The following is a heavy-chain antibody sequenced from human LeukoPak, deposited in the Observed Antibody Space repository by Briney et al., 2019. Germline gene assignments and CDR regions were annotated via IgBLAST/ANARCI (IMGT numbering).Heavy chain of an antibody. CDR2: VSYSGNT. J-gene: IGHJ5*02. CDR3: ARGGGSGWYSSENWFDP. V-gene: IGHV4-39*07. CDR1: GGSISRSSYY. Sequence: PSETLSLTCTVSGGSISRSSYYWGWIRQTPGMGLEWIGSVSYSGNTDYNPSLKSRVTISVDTSKNQFSLKLSSVTAADTAVYYCARGGGSGWYSSENWFDPWGQGTLVTVSS. D-gene: IGHD6-19*01.